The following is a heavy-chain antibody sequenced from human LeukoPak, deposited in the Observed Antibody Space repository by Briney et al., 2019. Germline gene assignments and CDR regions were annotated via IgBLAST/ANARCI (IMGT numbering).Heavy chain of an antibody. Sequence: GGSLRLSCAASKFTFSSYAMSWVRQAPGKGLEWVSVISSSGNSPHYADSVKGRFTISRDNSKNTLYLQMNSLRAEDTAVYYCAKTIAAAGTIFFDYWGQGTLVTVSS. D-gene: IGHD6-13*01. J-gene: IGHJ4*02. CDR2: ISSSGNSP. CDR3: AKTIAAAGTIFFDY. CDR1: KFTFSSYA. V-gene: IGHV3-23*01.